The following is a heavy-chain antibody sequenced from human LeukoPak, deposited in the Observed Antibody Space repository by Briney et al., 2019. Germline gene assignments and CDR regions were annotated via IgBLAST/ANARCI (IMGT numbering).Heavy chain of an antibody. D-gene: IGHD3-22*01. Sequence: SETLSLTCTVSGGSISSYYRSWIRQPPGKGLEWIGYIYYSGSTNYNPSLKNRVTISVDTSKDQFSLKVNSVTAADTAVYYCARNGYHNWFDHWGQGTLVTVSS. CDR1: GGSISSYY. V-gene: IGHV4-59*01. CDR3: ARNGYHNWFDH. CDR2: IYYSGST. J-gene: IGHJ5*02.